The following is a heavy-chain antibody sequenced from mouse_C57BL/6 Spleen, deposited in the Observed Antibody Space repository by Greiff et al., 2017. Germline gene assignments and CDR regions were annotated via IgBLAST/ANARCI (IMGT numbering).Heavy chain of an antibody. D-gene: IGHD2-4*01. CDR3: ARSNYDYDVDY. CDR1: GYTFTSYW. Sequence: VQLQQSGAELVMPGASVKLSCKASGYTFTSYWMHWVKQRPGQGLEWIGEIDPSDSYTNYNQKFKGKSTLTVDKSSSTAYMQLSSLTSEDSAVYYCARSNYDYDVDYWGQGTTLTVSS. CDR2: IDPSDSYT. J-gene: IGHJ2*01. V-gene: IGHV1-69*01.